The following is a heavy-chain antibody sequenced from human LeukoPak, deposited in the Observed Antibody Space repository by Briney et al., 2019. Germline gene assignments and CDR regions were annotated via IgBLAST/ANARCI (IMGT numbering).Heavy chain of an antibody. J-gene: IGHJ4*02. D-gene: IGHD3-22*01. CDR3: AKRGFYYDSSGYTYFDF. CDR2: ITGSGATT. CDR1: GFTFSNYG. Sequence: GGSLRLSCAVSGFTFSNYGMSWVRQAPGKGLEWVSTITGSGATTYYADSVKGRFTISRDNSKNTLYLQMNSLRAEDTAVFYCAKRGFYYDSSGYTYFDFWGQGTLVTVSS. V-gene: IGHV3-23*01.